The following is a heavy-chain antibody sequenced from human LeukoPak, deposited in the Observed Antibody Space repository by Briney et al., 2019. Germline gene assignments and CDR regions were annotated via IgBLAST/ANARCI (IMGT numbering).Heavy chain of an antibody. CDR2: IIPIFGTA. V-gene: IGHV1-69*13. Sequence: SVKVSCKASGGTFSSYAISWVRQAPGQGLEWMGGIIPIFGTANYAQKFQGRVTITADESTSTAYMELSSLRSEDTAVYYCARRGFAAAGPNWFDPWGQGTLVTVSS. CDR3: ARRGFAAAGPNWFDP. D-gene: IGHD6-13*01. J-gene: IGHJ5*02. CDR1: GGTFSSYA.